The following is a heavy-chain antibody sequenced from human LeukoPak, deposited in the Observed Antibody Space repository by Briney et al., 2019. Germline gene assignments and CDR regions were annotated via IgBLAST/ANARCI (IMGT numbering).Heavy chain of an antibody. CDR1: GFKISDYY. CDR3: AKDLFGGSYSLDY. D-gene: IGHD1-26*01. Sequence: QTGGSLRLSCVASGFKISDYYIHWVRQAPGKGLEWAASVRQDGKLKFYADSVKARFTISRDNSKNTVYLEMNSLRDEDTAVYYCAKDLFGGSYSLDYWGRGTLVTVSS. V-gene: IGHV3-30*02. CDR2: VRQDGKLK. J-gene: IGHJ4*02.